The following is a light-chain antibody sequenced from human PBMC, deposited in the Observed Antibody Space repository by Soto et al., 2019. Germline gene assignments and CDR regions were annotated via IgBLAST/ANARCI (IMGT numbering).Light chain of an antibody. CDR3: QQYNSYSWT. CDR1: QSISSY. V-gene: IGKV1-9*01. Sequence: DIQMTQSPSSLSASVGDRVTITCRASQSISSYLAWYQQKPGKAPKLLIYAASTLQSGVPSRFSGSGSGTEFTLTISSLQPDDFATYYCQQYNSYSWTFGQGTKVDI. J-gene: IGKJ1*01. CDR2: AAS.